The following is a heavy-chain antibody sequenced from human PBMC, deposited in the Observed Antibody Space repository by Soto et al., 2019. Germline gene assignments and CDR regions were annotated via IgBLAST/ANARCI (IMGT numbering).Heavy chain of an antibody. D-gene: IGHD3-22*01. CDR3: ARATQYYFDRSGYPTGPHFAFDI. Sequence: TLSLTCAISGDSISSGSDSWNWIRQPPGKGLEWIGYTYPRGNAYHNPSLKSRVTISVDMSKNQFSLQLRSVTAADTAVYYCARATQYYFDRSGYPTGPHFAFDIWGQGTMVTVSS. J-gene: IGHJ3*02. CDR1: GDSISSGSDS. CDR2: TYPRGNA. V-gene: IGHV4-30-2*01.